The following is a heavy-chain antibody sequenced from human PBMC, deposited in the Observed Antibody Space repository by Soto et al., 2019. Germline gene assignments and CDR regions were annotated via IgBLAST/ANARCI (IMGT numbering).Heavy chain of an antibody. V-gene: IGHV4-31*01. Sequence: QVQLQESGPGLVKPSQTLSLTCTVSGGSISSGGYYWSWIRQHPGKGLEWIGYIYYSGSTYYNPSLKSPVNNSVDPFKKPFSLKLGSVAAGDTAVDYCASYAYSSSSGGVDYWGQGTLVTVSS. CDR1: GGSISSGGYY. J-gene: IGHJ4*02. D-gene: IGHD6-6*01. CDR3: ASYAYSSSSGGVDY. CDR2: IYYSGST.